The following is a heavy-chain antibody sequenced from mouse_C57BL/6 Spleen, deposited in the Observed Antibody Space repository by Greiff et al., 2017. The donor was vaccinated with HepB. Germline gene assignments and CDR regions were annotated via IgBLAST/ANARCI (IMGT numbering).Heavy chain of an antibody. D-gene: IGHD2-2*01. CDR3: ARNSGYGYDYYAMDY. Sequence: VKLMESGPGLVAPSQSLSITCTVSGFSLTSYAISWVRQPPGKGLEWLGVIWTGGGTNYNSALKSRLSISKDNSKSQVFLKMNSLQTDDTARYYCARNSGYGYDYYAMDYWGQGTSVTVSS. J-gene: IGHJ4*01. CDR2: IWTGGGT. CDR1: GFSLTSYA. V-gene: IGHV2-9-1*01.